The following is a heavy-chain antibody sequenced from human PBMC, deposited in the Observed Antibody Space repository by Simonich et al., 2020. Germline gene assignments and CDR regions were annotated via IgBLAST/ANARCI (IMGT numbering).Heavy chain of an antibody. D-gene: IGHD3-3*01. Sequence: QVQLVQSGAEVKKPGASVKVSCKASGYTFTGYYMHWVRQAPGQGLEWMGWINPKSGCTNYAQKVQGRVTMTRDTSSSTAYMELSRLRSDDTAVYYCARGGVQYYYYYMDVWGKGTTVTVSS. CDR1: GYTFTGYY. CDR3: ARGGVQYYYYYMDV. J-gene: IGHJ6*03. CDR2: INPKSGCT. V-gene: IGHV1-2*02.